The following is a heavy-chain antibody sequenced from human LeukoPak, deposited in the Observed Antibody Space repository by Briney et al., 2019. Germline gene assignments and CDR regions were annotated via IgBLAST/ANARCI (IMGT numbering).Heavy chain of an antibody. D-gene: IGHD2-2*01. CDR2: IYHSGST. V-gene: IGHV4-30-2*01. J-gene: IGHJ5*02. CDR3: ARGGASCSSTSCRGSWFDP. Sequence: PSETLSLTCAVSGGSISSGGYSWSWIRQPPGKGLEWIGYIYHSGSTYYNPSLKSRVTISVDRSKNQFSLKLSSVTAADTAVYYCARGGASCSSTSCRGSWFDPWGQGTWSPSPQ. CDR1: GGSISSGGYS.